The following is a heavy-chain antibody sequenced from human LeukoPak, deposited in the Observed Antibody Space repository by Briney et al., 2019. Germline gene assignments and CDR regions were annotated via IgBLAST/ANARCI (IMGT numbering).Heavy chain of an antibody. V-gene: IGHV3-30*03. CDR1: GFTFSSYG. CDR3: ARVLKYDAFDI. J-gene: IGHJ3*02. Sequence: GGSLRLSCAAPGFTFSSYGMHWVHQAPGKGLEWAAVISYDGSTEYYADSVKGRFTISRDNSKNTLYLQINSLRAEDTAVYYCARVLKYDAFDIWGQGTMVTVSS. D-gene: IGHD2-2*01. CDR2: ISYDGSTE.